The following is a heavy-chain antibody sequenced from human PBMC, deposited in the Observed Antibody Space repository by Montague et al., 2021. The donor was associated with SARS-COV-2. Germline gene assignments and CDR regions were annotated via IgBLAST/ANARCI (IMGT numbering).Heavy chain of an antibody. Sequence: SETLSLTCAVYGGSFGGNHWSWIRQPPGKGLEWIGDIKQSGRTNYNPSLKSRVTISVDTSKNQFSLKVTSLTAAGTAVYFCARGHLSVSMIVVVFTSASYYFDYWGQGAQVTVSS. V-gene: IGHV4-34*01. CDR2: IKQSGRT. CDR3: ARGHLSVSMIVVVFTSASYYFDY. D-gene: IGHD3-22*01. CDR1: GGSFGGNH. J-gene: IGHJ4*02.